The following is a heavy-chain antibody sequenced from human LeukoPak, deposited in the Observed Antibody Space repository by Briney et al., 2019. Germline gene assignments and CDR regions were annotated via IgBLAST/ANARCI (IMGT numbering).Heavy chain of an antibody. Sequence: SETLSLTCTVSGGSISSYYWSWIRQPPGKGLEWIGYIYYSGSTSYNPSLKSRVTISVDTSKNQFSLRLSSVTAADTAVYYCARDLYDTSGYYGGGYYMDVWGKGTTVTVSS. J-gene: IGHJ6*03. CDR3: ARDLYDTSGYYGGGYYMDV. V-gene: IGHV4-59*12. D-gene: IGHD3-22*01. CDR1: GGSISSYY. CDR2: IYYSGST.